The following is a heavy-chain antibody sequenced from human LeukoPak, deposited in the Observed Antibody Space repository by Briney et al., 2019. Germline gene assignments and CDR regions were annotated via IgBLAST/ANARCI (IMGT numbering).Heavy chain of an antibody. V-gene: IGHV3-53*01. J-gene: IGHJ4*02. CDR3: ARDLYGSGSSAFDY. CDR2: LYSGGST. D-gene: IGHD3-10*01. CDR1: GLTVSSNY. Sequence: PTGGSLRLSCAASGLTVSSNYVSWVRQAPGKGLEWDSVLYSGGSTYYAGSVRGRFTISRDNSKNTLYLQMNSLRAEDTAVYYCARDLYGSGSSAFDYWGQGTLVTVSS.